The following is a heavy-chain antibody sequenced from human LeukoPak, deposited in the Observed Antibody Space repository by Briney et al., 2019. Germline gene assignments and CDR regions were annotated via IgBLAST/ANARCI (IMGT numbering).Heavy chain of an antibody. CDR2: ISSSSSYI. D-gene: IGHD4-17*01. V-gene: IGHV3-21*01. CDR1: GFTFSSYS. Sequence: GGSLRLSCAASGFTFSSYSMNWVRQAPGKGLEWVSFISSSSSYIYYADSVKGRFPISRDNAKTSLYLQMNSLRAEDTAVYYCARDRFDGDYTEYFDYWGQGTLVTVSS. CDR3: ARDRFDGDYTEYFDY. J-gene: IGHJ4*02.